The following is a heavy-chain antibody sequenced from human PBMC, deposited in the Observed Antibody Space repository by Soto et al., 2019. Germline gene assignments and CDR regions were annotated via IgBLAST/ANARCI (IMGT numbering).Heavy chain of an antibody. D-gene: IGHD2-2*01. CDR3: ARGPRCINTSCSNDFYHFGLDV. CDR2: INHSGRT. V-gene: IGHV4-34*01. J-gene: IGHJ6*02. CDR1: GGSFSGYF. Sequence: PSETLSLTCAVYGGSFSGYFWTWVRQAPGKGLEWIGEINHSGRTNTNPSLKSRISTSVDTSKNQFSLRLSSVTAADTAFYYCARGPRCINTSCSNDFYHFGLDVWGQGTSVNVS.